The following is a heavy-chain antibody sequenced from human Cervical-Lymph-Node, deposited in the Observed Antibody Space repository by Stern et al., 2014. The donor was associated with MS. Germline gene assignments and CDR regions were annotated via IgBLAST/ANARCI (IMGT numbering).Heavy chain of an antibody. D-gene: IGHD5-24*01. J-gene: IGHJ4*02. Sequence: EDQLVESGAEVKKPGESLKISCKGFGYRFTTDWIAWVRQMPGKGLEWMGIIYPSDSDTRYSPSFQGQVTISADKSITTAYLQWSSLKASDTAIYYCARGQLGSDYWGQGTLVTVSS. CDR1: GYRFTTDW. V-gene: IGHV5-51*01. CDR3: ARGQLGSDY. CDR2: IYPSDSDT.